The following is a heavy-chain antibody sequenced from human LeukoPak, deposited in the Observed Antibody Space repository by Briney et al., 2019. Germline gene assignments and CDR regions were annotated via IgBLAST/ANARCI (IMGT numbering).Heavy chain of an antibody. V-gene: IGHV3-7*01. CDR2: INQDGSEK. J-gene: IGHJ4*02. CDR1: GITFSRSW. CDR3: ATGPSYCGGDCYYYFAY. Sequence: GGSLRLSCAASGITFSRSWMSWVRQAPGKGLEWVANINQDGSEKSYVDSVKGRFTISRDNAKNSLYLQMNSLRAEDTALYYCATGPSYCGGDCYYYFAYWGQGTLVTVSS. D-gene: IGHD2-21*01.